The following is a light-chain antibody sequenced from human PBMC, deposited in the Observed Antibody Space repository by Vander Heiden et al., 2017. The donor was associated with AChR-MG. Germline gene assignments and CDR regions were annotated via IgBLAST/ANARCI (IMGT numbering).Light chain of an antibody. CDR1: QSISSY. CDR2: AAS. J-gene: IGKJ1*01. V-gene: IGKV1-39*01. CDR3: QQSDSTQWT. Sequence: DIQMTQSPSSLSASVGDRVTITLRASQSISSYLNWYQQKPGKAPKLLIYAASSLQSGVSSRFSGSGSGTDFTLTISSLQPEDFATYYCQQSDSTQWTFGQGTKVEIK.